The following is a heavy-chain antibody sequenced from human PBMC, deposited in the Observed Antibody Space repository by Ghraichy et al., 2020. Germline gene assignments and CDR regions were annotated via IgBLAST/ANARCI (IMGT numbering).Heavy chain of an antibody. CDR2: LSHSGNT. Sequence: SETLSLTCSVSGYSITSGYYWAWIRQAPGKGPDWIGSLSHSGNTYYNQSARTRVTISRDTSRNQFFLNLRSATATDTAVYYCARSIAGGSESWFDPWGQGTLVIVSS. CDR3: ARSIAGGSESWFDP. J-gene: IGHJ5*02. V-gene: IGHV4-38-2*01. D-gene: IGHD1-26*01. CDR1: GYSITSGYY.